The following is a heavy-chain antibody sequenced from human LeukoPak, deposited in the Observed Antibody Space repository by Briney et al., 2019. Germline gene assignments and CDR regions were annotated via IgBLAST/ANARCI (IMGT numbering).Heavy chain of an antibody. CDR1: ASSSAVFW. V-gene: IGHV3-7*01. CDR3: ARFGYVAAVDV. J-gene: IGHJ4*02. CDR2: INPAGSET. Sequence: AESLRPSCPAAASSSAVFWTTWVRPAPAPGRGWVGNINPAGSETYYVDTVKGRFSISRDNAKTFVYLQKNSLWAEATAVYHCARFGYVAAVDVWGQGTPVTVSS. D-gene: IGHD2-15*01.